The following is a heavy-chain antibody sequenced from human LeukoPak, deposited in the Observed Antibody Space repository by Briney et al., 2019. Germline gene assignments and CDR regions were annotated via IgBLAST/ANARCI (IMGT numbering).Heavy chain of an antibody. CDR1: GYTFTGYY. D-gene: IGHD3-3*01. CDR2: INPNSGGT. CDR3: AKTEYDFWSGYYFDY. J-gene: IGHJ4*02. V-gene: IGHV1-2*06. Sequence: ASVKVSCTASGYTFTGYYMHWVRQAPGQGLEWMGRINPNSGGTNYAQKFQGRVTMTRDTSISTAYMELSRLRSDDTAVYYCAKTEYDFWSGYYFDYWGQGTLVTVSS.